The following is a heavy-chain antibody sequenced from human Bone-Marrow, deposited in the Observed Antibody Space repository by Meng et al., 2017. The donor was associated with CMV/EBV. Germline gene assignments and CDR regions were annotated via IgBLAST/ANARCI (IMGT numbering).Heavy chain of an antibody. V-gene: IGHV1-24*01. Sequence: ASVKVSCKVSGYTLTELSMHWVRQAPGKGLEWMGGFDPEDGETIYAQKFQGRVTMTEDTSTDTAYMELSSLRSEDTAVYYCARDTPKAVVPAAKEVSSYYYGMDVWGQGTTVTVSS. D-gene: IGHD2-2*01. CDR3: ARDTPKAVVPAAKEVSSYYYGMDV. CDR1: GYTLTELS. CDR2: FDPEDGET. J-gene: IGHJ6*02.